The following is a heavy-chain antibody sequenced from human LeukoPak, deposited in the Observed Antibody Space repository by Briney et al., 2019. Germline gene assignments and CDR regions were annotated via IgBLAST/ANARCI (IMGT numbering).Heavy chain of an antibody. CDR2: INPNSGGT. J-gene: IGHJ1*01. CDR3: AREDYYVSSGYYKKKEFFQH. V-gene: IGHV1-2*02. Sequence: ASVTVSCKPSGYTFTRYYMHWLRQAPGQGLEWMGWINPNSGGTNYAQMFQGRVTMTRATSMGTAYMELSRLSSGDTAVYYCAREDYYVSSGYYKKKEFFQHWGQGVLVTVSS. D-gene: IGHD3-22*01. CDR1: GYTFTRYY.